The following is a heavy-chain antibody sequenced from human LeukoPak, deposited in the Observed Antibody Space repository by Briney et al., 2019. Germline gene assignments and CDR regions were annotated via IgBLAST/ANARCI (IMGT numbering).Heavy chain of an antibody. CDR1: GGSISSYY. CDR2: IYTSGST. CDR3: ARDSGPAGSPLFDY. D-gene: IGHD6-13*01. V-gene: IGHV4-4*07. Sequence: SETLSLTCTVSGGSISSYYWSWIRRPAGKGLEWIGRIYTSGSTNYNPSLKSRVTMSVDTSKNQFSLKLSSVTAADTAVYYCARDSGPAGSPLFDYWGQGTLVTVSS. J-gene: IGHJ4*02.